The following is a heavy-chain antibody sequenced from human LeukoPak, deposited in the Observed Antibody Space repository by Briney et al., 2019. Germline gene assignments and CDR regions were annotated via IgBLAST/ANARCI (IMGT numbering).Heavy chain of an antibody. Sequence: ASVKVSCKASGYTFTSYYMHWVRQAPGQGLEWMGIINPSGGSTSYAQKFQGRVTMTRDMSTSTVYTELSSLRSEDTAVYYCARVRDIVVDGDAFDIWGQGTMVTVSS. CDR3: ARVRDIVVDGDAFDI. V-gene: IGHV1-46*01. D-gene: IGHD2-2*01. CDR1: GYTFTSYY. CDR2: INPSGGST. J-gene: IGHJ3*02.